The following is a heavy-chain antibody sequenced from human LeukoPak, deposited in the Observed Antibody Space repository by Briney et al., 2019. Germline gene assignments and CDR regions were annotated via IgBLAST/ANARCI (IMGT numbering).Heavy chain of an antibody. CDR1: GGSISSSSYY. V-gene: IGHV4-39*07. CDR2: IYYSGST. Sequence: SETLSLTCTVSGGSISSSSYYWGWIRQPPGKGLEWIGSIYYSGSTYYNPSLKSRVTISVDTSKNQFSLKLSSVTAADTAVYYCARGKPPIRDFWSGYYKVGYYFDYWGQGTLVTVSS. CDR3: ARGKPPIRDFWSGYYKVGYYFDY. J-gene: IGHJ4*02. D-gene: IGHD3-3*01.